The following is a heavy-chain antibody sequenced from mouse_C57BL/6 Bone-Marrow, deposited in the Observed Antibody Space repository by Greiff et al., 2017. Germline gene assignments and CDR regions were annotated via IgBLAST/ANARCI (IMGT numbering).Heavy chain of an antibody. V-gene: IGHV5-9-1*02. Sequence: EVMLVESGEGLVKPGGSLKPSCAASGFTFSSYAMSWVRQTPEKRLEWVAYISSGGDYIYYADTVKGRFTISRDNARNTLYLQMSSLKSEDTAMYYCTRDRWLLRFDYWGQGTTLTVSS. CDR2: ISSGGDYI. CDR3: TRDRWLLRFDY. J-gene: IGHJ2*01. D-gene: IGHD2-3*01. CDR1: GFTFSSYA.